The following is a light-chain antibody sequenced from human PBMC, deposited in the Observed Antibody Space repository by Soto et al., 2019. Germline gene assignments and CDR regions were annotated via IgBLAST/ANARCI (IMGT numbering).Light chain of an antibody. CDR3: CSYAGGSSWV. J-gene: IGLJ3*02. Sequence: QSALTQPASVSGSPGQSITISCTGTSSDIGSYNIVSWYQQHPGKAPKFMIYEGSKRPSGVSNRFSGSKSGNTASLTISGLQAEDDADYYCCSYAGGSSWVFGGGTKLTVL. V-gene: IGLV2-23*01. CDR1: SSDIGSYNI. CDR2: EGS.